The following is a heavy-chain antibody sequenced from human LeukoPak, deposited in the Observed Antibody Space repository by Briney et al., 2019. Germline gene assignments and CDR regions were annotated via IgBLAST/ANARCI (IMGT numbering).Heavy chain of an antibody. CDR3: TRGDYGAYGYDAFDI. D-gene: IGHD4-17*01. CDR2: INSDGSST. CDR1: GFTFRNHW. V-gene: IGHV3-74*01. J-gene: IGHJ3*02. Sequence: PGGSLRLSCAASGFTFRNHWMHLVRQAPGKGLVWVSRINSDGSSTSYPDSVKGRFTISRDNAKNTLYLQMNSLRAEDTAMYYCTRGDYGAYGYDAFDIWGQGTMVTVSS.